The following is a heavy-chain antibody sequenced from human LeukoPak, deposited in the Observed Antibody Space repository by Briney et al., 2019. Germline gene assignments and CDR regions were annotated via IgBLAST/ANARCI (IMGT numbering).Heavy chain of an antibody. D-gene: IGHD1-26*01. J-gene: IGHJ6*03. Sequence: PGGSLRLSCAASGFTFDDYAMHWVRQAPGKGLEWVSGISWNSGSIGYADSVKGRFTISRDNSKNTLNLQMNSLGPEDTAVYYCARDPYSGNYGNYYYYYMDVWGKGTTVTVSS. CDR1: GFTFDDYA. CDR3: ARDPYSGNYGNYYYYYMDV. CDR2: ISWNSGSI. V-gene: IGHV3-9*01.